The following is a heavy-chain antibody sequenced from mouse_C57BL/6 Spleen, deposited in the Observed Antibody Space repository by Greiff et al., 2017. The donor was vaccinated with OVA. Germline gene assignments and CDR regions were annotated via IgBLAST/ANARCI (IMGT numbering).Heavy chain of an antibody. CDR1: GYTFTSYW. CDR2: IDPSDSYT. V-gene: IGHV1-69*01. J-gene: IGHJ2*01. Sequence: QVQLKQPGAELVMPGASVKLSCKASGYTFTSYWMHWVKQRPGQGLEWIGEIDPSDSYTNYNQKFKGKSTLTVDKSSSTAYMQLSSLTSEDSAVYYCARAHYYGSSYVGYWGQGTTLTVSS. CDR3: ARAHYYGSSYVGY. D-gene: IGHD1-1*01.